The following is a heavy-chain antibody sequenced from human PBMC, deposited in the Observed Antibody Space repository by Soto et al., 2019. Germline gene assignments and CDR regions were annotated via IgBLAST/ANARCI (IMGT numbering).Heavy chain of an antibody. J-gene: IGHJ4*02. D-gene: IGHD3-3*01. CDR1: GYTFTSYD. Sequence: QVQLVQSGGEVKKPGASVKVSCKASGYTFTSYDINWVRQATGQGLEWMGWMNPNSGNTGYAQKFQGRVTMTRNTSISAAYMELSSLRSEDTAVHYCARGITIFGVVPGWGQGTLVTVSS. V-gene: IGHV1-8*01. CDR3: ARGITIFGVVPG. CDR2: MNPNSGNT.